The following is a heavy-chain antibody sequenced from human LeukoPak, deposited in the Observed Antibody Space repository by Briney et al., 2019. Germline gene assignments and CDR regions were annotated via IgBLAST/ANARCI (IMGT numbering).Heavy chain of an antibody. CDR2: INPNSGGT. J-gene: IGHJ4*02. D-gene: IGHD1-26*01. V-gene: IGHV1-2*06. Sequence: ASVKVSFKASGYTFTGYYMHWVRQAPGRGLEWMGRINPNSGGTKYAQKLQGRVTMTRDTSISTAYMELSWLRSDDTAVYYCATSIVGLPPIDYWGQGTLVTVSS. CDR1: GYTFTGYY. CDR3: ATSIVGLPPIDY.